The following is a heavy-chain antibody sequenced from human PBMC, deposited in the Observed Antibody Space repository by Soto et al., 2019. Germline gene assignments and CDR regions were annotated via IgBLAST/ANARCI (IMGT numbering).Heavy chain of an antibody. CDR3: AKVGVLLWFGELSAHFDY. Sequence: EVQLLESGGGLVQPGGSLRLSCAASGFTFSSYAMSWVRQAPGKGLEWVSAISGSGGSTYYADSVKGRFTISRDNSKNTLYLQMNRLRAADTAVYYCAKVGVLLWFGELSAHFDYWGQGTLVTVSS. D-gene: IGHD3-10*01. V-gene: IGHV3-23*01. J-gene: IGHJ4*02. CDR1: GFTFSSYA. CDR2: ISGSGGST.